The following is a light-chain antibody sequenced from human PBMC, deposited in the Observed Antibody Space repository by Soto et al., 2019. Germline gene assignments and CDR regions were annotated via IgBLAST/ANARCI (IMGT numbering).Light chain of an antibody. J-gene: IGLJ1*01. V-gene: IGLV2-8*01. CDR2: EVS. Sequence: QSVLTQPPSASGSPGQSVTISCTGTSSDVGGYNYVSWYQRHPGKAPKLMIYEVSKRPSGVPDRFSGSKSGNTASLTVSGLQAEDEADYYCSSYAGSNFYVFGTGTKLTVL. CDR3: SSYAGSNFYV. CDR1: SSDVGGYNY.